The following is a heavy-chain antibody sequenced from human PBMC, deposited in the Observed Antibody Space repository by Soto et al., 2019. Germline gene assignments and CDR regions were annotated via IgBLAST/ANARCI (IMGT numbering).Heavy chain of an antibody. CDR1: GFTFSSYS. J-gene: IGHJ5*02. Sequence: EVQLVESGGGLVQPGGSLRLSCAASGFTFSSYSMNWVRQAPGKGLEWVSYISSSSRTIYCADSVKGRFTISRDNAKNSPYLQMNSLRAEDTAVYYCAREWDGDGYNSGWFDPWGQGTLVTVSS. CDR2: ISSSSRTI. V-gene: IGHV3-48*01. D-gene: IGHD5-12*01. CDR3: AREWDGDGYNSGWFDP.